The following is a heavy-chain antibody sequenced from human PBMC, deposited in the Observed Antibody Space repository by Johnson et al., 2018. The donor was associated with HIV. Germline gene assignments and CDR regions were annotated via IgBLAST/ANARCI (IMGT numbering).Heavy chain of an antibody. J-gene: IGHJ3*02. CDR2: ISYDGNNK. D-gene: IGHD6-6*01. CDR1: GFIFSSYA. V-gene: IGHV3-30-3*01. CDR3: ATSISTPPGAFDI. Sequence: QVQLVESGGGVVQPGRSLRLSCAASGFIFSSYAMHWVRQAPGKGLAWVAVISYDGNNKYYADSVKGRFTISRDNSKNSLYLQMNSLRAGDTAVYYCATSISTPPGAFDIWGQGTMVTVSS.